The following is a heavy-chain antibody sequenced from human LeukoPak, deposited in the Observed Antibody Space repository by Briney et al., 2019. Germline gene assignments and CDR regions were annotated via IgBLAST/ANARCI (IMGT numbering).Heavy chain of an antibody. Sequence: PGGSLRLSCAASGFTFSSYWMSWVRQAPGKGLEWVANIKQDGSEKYYVGPVKGRFTISRDNAKKSLYLQMDSLRAEDTAVYYCATHGYSELRYFDWSTNEWGQGTLVTISS. CDR1: GFTFSSYW. V-gene: IGHV3-7*01. CDR3: ATHGYSELRYFDWSTNE. CDR2: IKQDGSEK. J-gene: IGHJ4*02. D-gene: IGHD3-9*01.